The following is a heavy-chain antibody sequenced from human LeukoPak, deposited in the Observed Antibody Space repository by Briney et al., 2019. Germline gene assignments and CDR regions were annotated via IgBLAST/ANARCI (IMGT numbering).Heavy chain of an antibody. Sequence: SETLSLTCAVYGGSFSGYYWSWSRQPPGKGLEWSGEINHSGSTNYNPSLKSRVTISEDTSNNQFSLKLSSVTAEATAVYYCARAYSSWYHYYYYMDVWGKGTTVTVSS. CDR1: GGSFSGYY. CDR3: ARAYSSWYHYYYYMDV. CDR2: INHSGST. J-gene: IGHJ6*03. D-gene: IGHD6-13*01. V-gene: IGHV4-34*01.